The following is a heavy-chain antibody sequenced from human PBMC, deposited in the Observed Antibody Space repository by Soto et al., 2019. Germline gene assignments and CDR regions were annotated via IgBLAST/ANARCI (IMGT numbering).Heavy chain of an antibody. Sequence: GASAKVSCKASAFTFTSYYMHLVRQAPGQRLEWMGIINPSGGSTSYAQKFQGRVTMSRDTSTSTVYMELSSLRSEDTAVYYCARDPTFGGVIENEYYFDYWGQGTLVTVSS. J-gene: IGHJ4*02. CDR3: ARDPTFGGVIENEYYFDY. V-gene: IGHV1-46*03. D-gene: IGHD3-16*02. CDR1: AFTFTSYY. CDR2: INPSGGST.